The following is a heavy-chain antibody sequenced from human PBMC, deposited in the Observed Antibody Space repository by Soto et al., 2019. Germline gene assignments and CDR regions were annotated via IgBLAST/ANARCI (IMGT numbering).Heavy chain of an antibody. CDR2: IYYSGST. CDR3: ARVLKYYYGSGSSKNYYYYMDV. D-gene: IGHD3-10*01. J-gene: IGHJ6*03. V-gene: IGHV4-59*01. Sequence: SETLSLTCTVSGGSISSYYWSWIRQPPGKGLEWIGYIYYSGSTNYNPSLKSRVTISVDTSKNQFSLKLSSVTAADTAVYYCARVLKYYYGSGSSKNYYYYMDVWGKGTTVTVSS. CDR1: GGSISSYY.